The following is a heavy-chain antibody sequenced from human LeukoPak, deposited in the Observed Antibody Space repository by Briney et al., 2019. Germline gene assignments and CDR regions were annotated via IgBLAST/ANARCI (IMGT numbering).Heavy chain of an antibody. J-gene: IGHJ4*02. CDR1: GGSIRSSYYY. D-gene: IGHD6-6*01. Sequence: NPSETLSLTCTVSGGSIRSSYYYWGWIRQPPGKGLEWIGSIYDSGSTYYNPSLKSRVTISIDTSKNQFSLKLTSVTAADTAVYYCARVMAYASSVLIDYWGQGTLVTVSS. CDR3: ARVMAYASSVLIDY. CDR2: IYDSGST. V-gene: IGHV4-39*07.